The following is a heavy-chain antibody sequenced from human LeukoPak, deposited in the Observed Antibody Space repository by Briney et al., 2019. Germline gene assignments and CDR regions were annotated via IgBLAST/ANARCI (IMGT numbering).Heavy chain of an antibody. CDR2: INPNSGGT. CDR1: GYTFTGYY. V-gene: IGHV1-2*02. CDR3: ASASPLGVHPRRDAFDI. J-gene: IGHJ3*02. Sequence: GASVKVSCKASGYTFTGYYMHWVRQAPGQGLEWMGWINPNSGGTNYAQKFQGRVTMTRDTSISTAYMELSRLRSDDTAVYYCASASPLGVHPRRDAFDIWGQGTMVTVSS. D-gene: IGHD3-10*01.